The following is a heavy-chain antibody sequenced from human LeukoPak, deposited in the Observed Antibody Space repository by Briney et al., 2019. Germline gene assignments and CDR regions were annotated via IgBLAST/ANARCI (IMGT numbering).Heavy chain of an antibody. J-gene: IGHJ4*02. CDR2: IRGNGDT. V-gene: IGHV3-23*01. Sequence: PGGSLRLSCAASGFSFSSNAMSWVRQAPARGLEWVSSIRGNGDTFYADSVKGRFTLSRDDSRNTVYLHLNNLRVEDSAVYYCARAGCISNADAVWWGQGTLVTVSS. CDR1: GFSFSSNA. D-gene: IGHD3-3*02. CDR3: ARAGCISNADAVW.